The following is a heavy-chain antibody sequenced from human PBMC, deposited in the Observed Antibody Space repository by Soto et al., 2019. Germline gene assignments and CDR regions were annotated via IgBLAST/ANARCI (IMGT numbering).Heavy chain of an antibody. V-gene: IGHV4-34*01. Sequence: QVQLQQWGAGLLKPSETLSLTCAVYGGSFSGYYWSWIRQPPGKGLEWIGEINHSGSTNYNPSLKSRVTISVDTSKNQFSLKLSSVTAADTAVYYCARAPSRLRFSPYYFDYWGQGTLVTVSS. CDR2: INHSGST. D-gene: IGHD5-12*01. CDR3: ARAPSRLRFSPYYFDY. CDR1: GGSFSGYY. J-gene: IGHJ4*02.